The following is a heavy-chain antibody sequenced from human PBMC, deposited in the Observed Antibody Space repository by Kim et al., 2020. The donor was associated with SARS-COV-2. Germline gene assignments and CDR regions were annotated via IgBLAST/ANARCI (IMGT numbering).Heavy chain of an antibody. J-gene: IGHJ4*02. CDR3: ARRYTFRPGTLDS. D-gene: IGHD3-16*02. V-gene: IGHV5-51*01. Sequence: RYSPPSQGHVTLSVDKSISTAYLQWSSLTAPDTATYYCARRYTFRPGTLDSWGQGTLVTVSS.